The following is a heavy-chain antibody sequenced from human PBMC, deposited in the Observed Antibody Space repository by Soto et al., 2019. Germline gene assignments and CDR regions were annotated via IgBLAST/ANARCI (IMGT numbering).Heavy chain of an antibody. CDR2: IGGSDGST. V-gene: IGHV3-23*01. D-gene: IGHD3-22*01. CDR3: AKFDSRGYARAPFDY. Sequence: EVHLLESGGGVVQPGGSLRLSCAASGFTFSTYAMSWVRQAPGKGLEWVSGIGGSDGSTFYADSVKGRFTISRDNSKDTLALQMNSLSAEDTAVYYCAKFDSRGYARAPFDYWGQGTLVPVSP. J-gene: IGHJ4*02. CDR1: GFTFSTYA.